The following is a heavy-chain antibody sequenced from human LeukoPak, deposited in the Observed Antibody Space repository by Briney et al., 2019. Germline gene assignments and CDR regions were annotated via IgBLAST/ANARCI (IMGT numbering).Heavy chain of an antibody. Sequence: SETLSLTCAVSGYSISSGYYWGWIRQPRGRRLEWIGSIYHSGSTYYNPSLKSRFTISVDTSKNQFSLQLTSVTAADTAVYYCSRIRFLNWLLPAKYYYYMEAWGKGNPVTASS. CDR2: IYHSGST. CDR3: SRIRFLNWLLPAKYYYYMEA. CDR1: GYSISSGYY. D-gene: IGHD3-3*01. J-gene: IGHJ6*03. V-gene: IGHV4-38-2*01.